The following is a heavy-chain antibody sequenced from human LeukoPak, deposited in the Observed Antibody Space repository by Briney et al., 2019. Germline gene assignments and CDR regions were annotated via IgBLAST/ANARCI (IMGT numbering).Heavy chain of an antibody. D-gene: IGHD1-20*01. Sequence: GGSLRLSCAASGFTFTDYWMNWVRQAPGKGLEWVANIKEDGSAKFYVDSLKGRFTVSRDNAKNSLYLQMNSLRAEDTAVYYCLRDLNWSLDQWGQGTLVTVSS. CDR2: IKEDGSAK. CDR3: LRDLNWSLDQ. CDR1: GFTFTDYW. V-gene: IGHV3-7*01. J-gene: IGHJ4*02.